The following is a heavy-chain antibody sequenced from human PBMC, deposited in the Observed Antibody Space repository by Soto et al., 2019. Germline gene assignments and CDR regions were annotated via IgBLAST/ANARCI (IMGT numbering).Heavy chain of an antibody. CDR1: GGSISSYY. CDR3: ARDGRKNWNYDHYYYMDV. D-gene: IGHD1-1*01. J-gene: IGHJ6*03. Sequence: SETLSLTCTVSGGSISSYYWSWIRQPPGKGLEWIGYIYYSGSTNYNPSLKSRVTIPVDTSKNQFSLKLSSVTAADTAVYYCARDGRKNWNYDHYYYMDVWGKGTTVTVS. V-gene: IGHV4-59*01. CDR2: IYYSGST.